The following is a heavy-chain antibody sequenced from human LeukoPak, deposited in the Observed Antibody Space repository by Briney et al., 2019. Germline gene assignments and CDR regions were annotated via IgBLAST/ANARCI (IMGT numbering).Heavy chain of an antibody. D-gene: IGHD3-22*01. CDR1: NYTYTDYG. CDR2: ISAYNGHT. CDR3: ARRGDYYDSSGYYFRYFDY. J-gene: IGHJ4*02. Sequence: ASVRVSCKASNYTYTDYGINWVRQAPGQGLEWVGWISAYNGHTYYAQKLQGRVTMTTDTSTSTAYMELRSLRSDDTAVYYCARRGDYYDSSGYYFRYFDYWGQGTLVTVSS. V-gene: IGHV1-18*01.